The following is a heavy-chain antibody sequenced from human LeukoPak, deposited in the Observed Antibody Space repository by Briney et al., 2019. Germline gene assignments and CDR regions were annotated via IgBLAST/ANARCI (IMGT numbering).Heavy chain of an antibody. CDR3: AGTRGMTTVTTSAFDI. CDR2: IYTSGST. J-gene: IGHJ3*02. V-gene: IGHV4-4*07. Sequence: SETLSLTCTVSGGSISSYYWSWIRQPAGKGLEWIGRIYTSGSTNYNPSLKSRVTMSVDTSKNQFSLKLSSVTAADTAVYYCAGTRGMTTVTTSAFDIWGQGTMVTVSS. CDR1: GGSISSYY. D-gene: IGHD4-17*01.